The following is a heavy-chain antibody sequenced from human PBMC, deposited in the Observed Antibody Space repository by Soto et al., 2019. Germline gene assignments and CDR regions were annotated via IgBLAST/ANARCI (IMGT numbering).Heavy chain of an antibody. CDR3: ARDTYGSGSYLVY. D-gene: IGHD3-10*01. J-gene: IGHJ4*02. Sequence: QVQLQESGPGLVKPSETLSLTCTVSGGSISSYYWSWIRQPPGKGLEWIGYIYYSGSTNYNPSLKSRVTISVDTSKNQFSLKLSSVTAAETAVYYCARDTYGSGSYLVYWGQGTLVTVSS. V-gene: IGHV4-59*01. CDR2: IYYSGST. CDR1: GGSISSYY.